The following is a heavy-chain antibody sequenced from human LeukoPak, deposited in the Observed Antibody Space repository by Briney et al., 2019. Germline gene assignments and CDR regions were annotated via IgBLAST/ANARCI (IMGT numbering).Heavy chain of an antibody. CDR1: GFIFEDYT. CDR2: ISWDGTT. V-gene: IGHV3-43*01. D-gene: IGHD3-22*01. J-gene: IGHJ4*02. Sequence: GGSLRLSCAASGFIFEDYTMHWVRQAPGKTLEWVSLISWDGTTYYTDSLKGRLTISRDNSKNSLYLQMDTLRSEDTAFYYCVKDLSYESSGSGFDQWGQGTLVTVSS. CDR3: VKDLSYESSGSGFDQ.